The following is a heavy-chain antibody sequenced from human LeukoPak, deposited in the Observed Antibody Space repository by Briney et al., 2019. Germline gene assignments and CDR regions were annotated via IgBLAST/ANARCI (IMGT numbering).Heavy chain of an antibody. CDR3: ARDGYSSSFYFDY. Sequence: GGSLRLSCAASGFTLSSYWMLWVRQVPGKGLVWVSRISNDGSATSYADSVMGRFTISRDNAKNTLYLQMNSLRAEDTAVYYCARDGYSSSFYFDYWGQGTLVTVSS. J-gene: IGHJ4*02. CDR1: GFTLSSYW. D-gene: IGHD6-6*01. CDR2: ISNDGSAT. V-gene: IGHV3-74*01.